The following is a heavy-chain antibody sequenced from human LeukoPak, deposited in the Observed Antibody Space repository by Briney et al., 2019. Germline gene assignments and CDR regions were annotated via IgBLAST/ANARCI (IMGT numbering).Heavy chain of an antibody. V-gene: IGHV4-59*01. CDR1: GGSISSYC. J-gene: IGHJ6*02. Sequence: SETLSLTCTVSGGSISSYCWSWIRQPPGKGLEWIGYIYYSGSTNYNPSLKSRVTISVDTSKNQFSLKLSSVTAADTAVYYCSTSPRPYYYGMDVWGQGTTVTVSS. CDR2: IYYSGST. D-gene: IGHD5/OR15-5a*01. CDR3: STSPRPYYYGMDV.